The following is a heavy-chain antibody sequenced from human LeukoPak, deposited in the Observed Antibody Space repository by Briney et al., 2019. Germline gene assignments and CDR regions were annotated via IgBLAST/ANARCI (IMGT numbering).Heavy chain of an antibody. V-gene: IGHV1-18*01. D-gene: IGHD3-10*01. J-gene: IGHJ4*02. Sequence: GASVKVSCKASGYTFTSYDINWVRQAPGQGLEWMGWISAYNGNTNCAQKLQGRVTMTTDTSTSTAYMELRSLRSDDTAVYYCARESTMRSIDYWGQGTLVTVSS. CDR1: GYTFTSYD. CDR3: ARESTMRSIDY. CDR2: ISAYNGNT.